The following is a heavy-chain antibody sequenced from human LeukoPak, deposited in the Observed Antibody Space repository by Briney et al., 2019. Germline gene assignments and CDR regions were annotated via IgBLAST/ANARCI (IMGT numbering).Heavy chain of an antibody. J-gene: IGHJ3*02. CDR3: ARDEPPHIVGAAGAFDI. D-gene: IGHD1-26*01. V-gene: IGHV3-66*01. Sequence: GGSLRLSCAASGFTVSNNYITWVRQAPGKGLEWVSVIYSGGSTYYADSVKGRFTISRDNSKNTLYLQMNSLRAEDTAVYYCARDEPPHIVGAAGAFDIWGQGTMVTVSS. CDR1: GFTVSNNY. CDR2: IYSGGST.